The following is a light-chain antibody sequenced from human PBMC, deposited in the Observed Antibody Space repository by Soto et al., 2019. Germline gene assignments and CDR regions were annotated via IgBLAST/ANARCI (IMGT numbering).Light chain of an antibody. V-gene: IGKV3-20*01. CDR3: QHYYGTSPIT. J-gene: IGKJ5*01. CDR2: GAS. Sequence: VLAQSPRTLSLSLGERATLCCRASQSVSSRLAWYQHKSGKAPRLLISGASSRATGIPDRFSGSGSGTDFTLTISRLEPEDFALYYCQHYYGTSPITFGQAARLEI. CDR1: QSVSSR.